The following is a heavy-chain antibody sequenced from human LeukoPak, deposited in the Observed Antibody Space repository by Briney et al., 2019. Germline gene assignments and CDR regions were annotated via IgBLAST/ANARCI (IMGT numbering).Heavy chain of an antibody. Sequence: SQTLSLTCTVSGGSISSGSYYWSWIRQPAGKGLEWIGRIYTSGSTNYNPSLKSRVTISVDTSKNQFSLKQSSVTAADTAVYYCARGLGFDYWGQGTLVTVSS. V-gene: IGHV4-61*02. CDR1: GGSISSGSYY. J-gene: IGHJ4*02. CDR2: IYTSGST. D-gene: IGHD7-27*01. CDR3: ARGLGFDY.